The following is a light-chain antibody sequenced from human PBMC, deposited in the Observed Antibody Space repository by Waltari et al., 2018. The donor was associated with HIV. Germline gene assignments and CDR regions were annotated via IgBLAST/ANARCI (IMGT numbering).Light chain of an antibody. CDR2: STS. Sequence: EIVLTQSPGTLSLSPGEGATLSCRASQSISSSYLTWYQQKPGQAPRLLISSTSNRATGNPDRFSGSGSGTDFTLTISRLEPEDFVVYYCQQYGSSWTFGQGTKVEIK. CDR3: QQYGSSWT. V-gene: IGKV3-20*01. CDR1: QSISSSY. J-gene: IGKJ1*01.